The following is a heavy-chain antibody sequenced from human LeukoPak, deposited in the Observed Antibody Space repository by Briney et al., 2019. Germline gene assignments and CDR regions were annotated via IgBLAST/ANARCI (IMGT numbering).Heavy chain of an antibody. CDR3: ARDKHRGNYSCSIFDS. D-gene: IGHD2-15*01. CDR1: GFTFSSYW. Sequence: PGGSLRLSCEASGFTFSSYWMSWVRQAPEKGLEWVANIRDDGGEIYYVDSVKGRFTISRDNAKSSLFLQMNSLRGDVAVVYYCARDKHRGNYSCSIFDSWGQGTLVTVSS. CDR2: IRDDGGEI. V-gene: IGHV3-7*01. J-gene: IGHJ4*02.